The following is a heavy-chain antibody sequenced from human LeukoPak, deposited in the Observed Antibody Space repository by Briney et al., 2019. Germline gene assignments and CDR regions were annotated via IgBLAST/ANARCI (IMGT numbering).Heavy chain of an antibody. CDR3: ARVGATYSGDP. D-gene: IGHD1-26*01. J-gene: IGHJ5*02. CDR2: IDPNSGAT. CDR1: GYTFTDYY. Sequence: ASVKVSCKAFGYTFTDYYIHWVRQAPGQGLEWMAWIDPNSGATNYAQKFQGRITMTRDTSISTAYMELSRLRSDDTAVYYCARVGATYSGDPWGQGTLVTVSS. V-gene: IGHV1-2*02.